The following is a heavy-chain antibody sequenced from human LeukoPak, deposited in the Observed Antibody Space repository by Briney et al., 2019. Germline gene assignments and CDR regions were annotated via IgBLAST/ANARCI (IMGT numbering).Heavy chain of an antibody. CDR2: INQDGSAI. CDR1: GFTFTTYL. J-gene: IGHJ4*02. V-gene: IGHV3-7*01. D-gene: IGHD1-26*01. CDR3: ARDPSWVGTTYAGPEDS. Sequence: GGSLRLSCAASGFTFTTYLMSWVRQAPGKGLEWVANINQDGSAIYYGDSVKGRFTISRDNAKNSLSLEMNSLRAEDTAVYYCARDPSWVGTTYAGPEDSWGQGTLATVSS.